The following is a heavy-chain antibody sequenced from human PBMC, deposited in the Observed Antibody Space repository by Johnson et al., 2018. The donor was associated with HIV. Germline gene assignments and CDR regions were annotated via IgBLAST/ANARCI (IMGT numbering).Heavy chain of an antibody. J-gene: IGHJ3*01. D-gene: IGHD6-6*01. CDR1: GFTFSSYG. CDR2: IWYDGGNK. V-gene: IGHV3-33*06. CDR3: AKGGKYSSHRDDGFDV. Sequence: QVQLVESGGGVVQPGRSLRLSCAASGFTFSSYGMHWVRQAPGKGLEWVAVIWYDGGNKYYADSVKGRFTISRDNSKNTVYLQMHSLSAEDTAVYYCAKGGKYSSHRDDGFDVWGQGTMVTVSS.